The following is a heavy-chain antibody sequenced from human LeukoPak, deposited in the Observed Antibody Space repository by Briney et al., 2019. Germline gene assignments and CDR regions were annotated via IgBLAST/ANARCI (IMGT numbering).Heavy chain of an antibody. CDR1: GFTFSNYW. V-gene: IGHV3-7*01. D-gene: IGHD1-26*01. CDR2: IKQDGSEK. J-gene: IGHJ4*02. Sequence: GGSLRLSCAASGFTFSNYWRSWVRQAPGKGLECVANIKQDGSEKYYVDSVKGRFTISRDNAKNSLYLQMNSLRAEDTAVYYCARDGRLSYWGQGTLVAASS. CDR3: ARDGRLSY.